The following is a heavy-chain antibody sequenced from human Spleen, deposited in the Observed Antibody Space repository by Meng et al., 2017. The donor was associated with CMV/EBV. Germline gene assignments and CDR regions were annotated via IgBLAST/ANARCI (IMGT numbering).Heavy chain of an antibody. CDR1: GGAISSYY. V-gene: IGHV4-4*07. CDR3: ARSRDYSSLTDY. Sequence: QVQRQESGPGLLKPSQPLSLTCAVSGGAISSYYWSWIRQPAGKGLEWIGRIYTSGSTNYNPSLKSRVTMSVDTSKNQFSLKLSSVTAADTAVYYCARSRDYSSLTDYWGQGTLVTVSS. CDR2: IYTSGST. D-gene: IGHD6-13*01. J-gene: IGHJ4*02.